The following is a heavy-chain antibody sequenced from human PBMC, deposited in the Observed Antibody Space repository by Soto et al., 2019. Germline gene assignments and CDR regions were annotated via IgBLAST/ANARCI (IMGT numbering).Heavy chain of an antibody. D-gene: IGHD3-22*01. Sequence: PSETLSLTCTVSGGSISSSSYYWDWIRQPPGKGLEWIGSIYYSGSTYYNPSLKSRVTISVDTSKNQFSLKLSSVTAADTAVYYCARGAITMIVVVTPHDAFDIWGQGTMVTVSS. CDR3: ARGAITMIVVVTPHDAFDI. J-gene: IGHJ3*02. V-gene: IGHV4-39*01. CDR1: GGSISSSSYY. CDR2: IYYSGST.